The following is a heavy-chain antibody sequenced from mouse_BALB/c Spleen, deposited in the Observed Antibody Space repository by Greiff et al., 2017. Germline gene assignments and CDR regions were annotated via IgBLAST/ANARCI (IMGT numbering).Heavy chain of an antibody. Sequence: QVQLQQPGAELVKPGASVKLSCKASGYTFTSYYMYWVKQRPGQGLEWIGGINPSNGGTNFNEKFKSKATLTVDKSSSTAYMQLSSLTSEDSAVYYCTREDDDGYPLFAYWGQGTLVTVSA. D-gene: IGHD2-3*01. J-gene: IGHJ3*01. V-gene: IGHV1S81*02. CDR3: TREDDDGYPLFAY. CDR2: INPSNGGT. CDR1: GYTFTSYY.